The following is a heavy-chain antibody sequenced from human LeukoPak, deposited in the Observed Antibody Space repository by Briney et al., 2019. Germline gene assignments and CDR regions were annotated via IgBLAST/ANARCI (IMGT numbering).Heavy chain of an antibody. CDR1: GFTFRSYE. Sequence: GGSLRLSCEDSGFTFRSYEMDWVRQAPGKGLEWIAYLSSSGSAFSYADSVKGRFTIARDNAKNSVYLEMNSLRADDTAVYYCARSARLMKGVVEVTALDDWGQGTLVTVSS. D-gene: IGHD3-3*01. V-gene: IGHV3-48*03. CDR2: LSSSGSAF. J-gene: IGHJ4*02. CDR3: ARSARLMKGVVEVTALDD.